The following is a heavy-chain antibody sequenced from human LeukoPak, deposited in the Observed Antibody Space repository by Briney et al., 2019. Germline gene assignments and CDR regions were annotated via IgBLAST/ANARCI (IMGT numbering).Heavy chain of an antibody. CDR1: GFTFSSYG. CDR3: ARDRGIERITMIVAS. CDR2: IWYDGSNK. V-gene: IGHV3-33*01. J-gene: IGHJ4*02. D-gene: IGHD3-22*01. Sequence: GGSLRLSCAASGFTFSSYGMHWVRQAPGKGLEWVAVIWYDGSNKYYADSVKGRFTISRDNSKNTLYLQMNSLRAEDTAVYYCARDRGIERITMIVASWGQGTLVTVSS.